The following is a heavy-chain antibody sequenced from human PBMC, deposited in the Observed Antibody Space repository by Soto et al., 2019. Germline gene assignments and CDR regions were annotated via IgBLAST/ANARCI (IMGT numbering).Heavy chain of an antibody. V-gene: IGHV1-2*04. J-gene: IGHJ6*02. Sequence: ASVKVSCKASGYSFTDYYIHWVRQAPGQGLEWLGRINPKSGGTSTAQKFQGWVTMTTDTSISTASMELTRLTSDDTAIYYCARCESTDCSNGVCSFFYNHDMDVWGQGTTVTVSS. CDR1: GYSFTDYY. CDR3: ARCESTDCSNGVCSFFYNHDMDV. CDR2: INPKSGGT. D-gene: IGHD2-8*01.